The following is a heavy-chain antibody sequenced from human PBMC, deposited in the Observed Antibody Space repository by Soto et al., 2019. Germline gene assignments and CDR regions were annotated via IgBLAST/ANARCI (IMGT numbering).Heavy chain of an antibody. CDR1: GFTFGDYA. J-gene: IGHJ5*02. CDR2: IRSKAYGGTT. CDR3: ARGGGWYVWFDP. Sequence: GGSLRLSCTASGFTFGDYAMSWFRQAPGKGLEWVGFIRSKAYGGTTEYAASVKGRFTISRDDSKSIAYMELSSLRSEDTAVYYCARGGGWYVWFDPWGQGTLVTVSS. V-gene: IGHV3-49*03. D-gene: IGHD6-19*01.